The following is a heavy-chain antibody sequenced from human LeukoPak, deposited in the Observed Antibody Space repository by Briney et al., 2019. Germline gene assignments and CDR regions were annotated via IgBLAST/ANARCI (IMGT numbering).Heavy chain of an antibody. Sequence: GGSLRLSCAASGFTFSSYWMSWVRQAPGKGLEWVANIKQGGSEKYYVDSVKGRFTISRDNAKNSLYLQMNSLRAEDTAVYYCARDVYYGSGSYIYWGQGTLVTVSS. CDR2: IKQGGSEK. CDR3: ARDVYYGSGSYIY. J-gene: IGHJ4*02. V-gene: IGHV3-7*01. D-gene: IGHD3-10*01. CDR1: GFTFSSYW.